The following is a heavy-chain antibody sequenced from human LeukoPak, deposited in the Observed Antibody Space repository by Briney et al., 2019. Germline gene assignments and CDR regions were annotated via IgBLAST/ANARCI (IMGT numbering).Heavy chain of an antibody. CDR2: ITAKTSSA. CDR1: GFSFKAYA. V-gene: IGHV3-23*01. D-gene: IGHD3-10*02. Sequence: GGSLRLSCATSGFSFKAYAMYWVRQAPGKGLEWVSSITAKTSSAYYADSVRGRFTVSRDNSKNTLVLQMNSLRAEDTATYYCTKDGGLLLTSDYVWGPDYWRRATVVAVSS. J-gene: IGHJ4*02. CDR3: TKDGGLLLTSDYVWGPDY.